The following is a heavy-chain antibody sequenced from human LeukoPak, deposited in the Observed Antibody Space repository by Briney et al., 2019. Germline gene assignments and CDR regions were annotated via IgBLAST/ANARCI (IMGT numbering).Heavy chain of an antibody. CDR3: ARDSYYYSTGYWDY. D-gene: IGHD3-22*01. V-gene: IGHV4-38-2*02. CDR1: GYSVSSGFY. J-gene: IGHJ4*02. CDR2: IYHSGDT. Sequence: SETLSLTCTVSGYSVSSGFYWGWIRQPPGKGLEWIASIYHSGDTYYNPSLRSRVTISVDKSKNQFSLKLSSVTAADTAVYYCARDSYYYSTGYWDYWGQGRLVTVSS.